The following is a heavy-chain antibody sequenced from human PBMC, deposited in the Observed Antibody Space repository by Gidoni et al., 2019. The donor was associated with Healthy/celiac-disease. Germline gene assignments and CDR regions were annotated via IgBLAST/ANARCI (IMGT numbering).Heavy chain of an antibody. CDR1: GGTFSSYA. V-gene: IGHV1-69*01. CDR3: ARDSNGTQYMDV. CDR2: ISPIFGTA. J-gene: IGHJ6*02. Sequence: QVQLVQSGAEVKKPGSSVKVSCNASGGTFSSYAISWVRQAPVQGLEWMGGISPIFGTANYAQKFQGRVTITADESTSTAYMALSSLRSEDTAVYYCARDSNGTQYMDVWGQGTTVTVSS. D-gene: IGHD6-19*01.